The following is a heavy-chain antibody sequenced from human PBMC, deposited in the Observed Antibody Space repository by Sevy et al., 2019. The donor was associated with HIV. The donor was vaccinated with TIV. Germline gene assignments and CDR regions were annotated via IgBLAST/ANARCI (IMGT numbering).Heavy chain of an antibody. CDR3: ARGGGYSSGWWTFDY. J-gene: IGHJ4*02. D-gene: IGHD6-19*01. Sequence: ASVKVSCKASGYFFTGYYLHWVRQTPGQGLEWMGRFNPNSGGTNYAQNFQGRVTMTRDTSISTAYMELSRLRSDDTAVYYCARGGGYSSGWWTFDYWGQGTLVTVSS. CDR2: FNPNSGGT. V-gene: IGHV1-2*06. CDR1: GYFFTGYY.